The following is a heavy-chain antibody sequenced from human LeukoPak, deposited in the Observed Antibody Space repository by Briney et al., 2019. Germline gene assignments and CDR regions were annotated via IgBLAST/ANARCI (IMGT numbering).Heavy chain of an antibody. CDR3: ARSGSGSYYNREHYYYYMDV. CDR2: INPSGGST. J-gene: IGHJ6*03. V-gene: IGHV1-46*01. D-gene: IGHD3-10*01. CDR1: GYTFTSYY. Sequence: ASVKVSCKASGYTFTSYYMHWVRQAPGQGLEWMGIINPSGGSTSYAQKFQGRVTMTRDTSTSTVYMELSSLRSEDTAVYYCARSGSGSYYNREHYYYYMDVWGKGTTVTISS.